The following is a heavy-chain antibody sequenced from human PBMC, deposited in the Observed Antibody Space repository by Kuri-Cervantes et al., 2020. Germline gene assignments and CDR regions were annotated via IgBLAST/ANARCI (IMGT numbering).Heavy chain of an antibody. Sequence: ESLKISCIVSNASMNSYYWTWIRQPPGKGLEWIGHIFHSGGARYNPSLTSRVTISADASENHFSLKLSSVTAADTAVYYCARAKRRGTFGEFVFYMDVWGKGTTVTVSS. CDR2: IFHSGGA. CDR3: ARAKRRGTFGEFVFYMDV. J-gene: IGHJ6*03. D-gene: IGHD3-10*01. CDR1: NASMNSYY. V-gene: IGHV4-59*01.